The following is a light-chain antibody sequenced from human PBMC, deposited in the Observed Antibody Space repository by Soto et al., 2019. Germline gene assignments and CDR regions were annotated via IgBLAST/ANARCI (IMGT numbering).Light chain of an antibody. CDR2: AAS. V-gene: IGKV1-17*03. Sequence: DIQMTQSPSAMSASVGDRVTITCRASQGIGSYLAWFQQNPGEVPKRLIYAASSLQGGVPSRFSGSGSWTEFTLTISSLQPEDFATYYCLQHRDYPLTFGPGTKVEMK. J-gene: IGKJ3*01. CDR1: QGIGSY. CDR3: LQHRDYPLT.